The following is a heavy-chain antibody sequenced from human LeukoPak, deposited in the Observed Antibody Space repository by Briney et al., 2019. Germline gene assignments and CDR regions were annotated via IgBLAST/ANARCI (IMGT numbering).Heavy chain of an antibody. Sequence: SETLSLTCTVSGGSISSYYWSWIRQPPGKGLEWIGYIYYSGSTNYNPSLKSRVTISVDTSKNQSSLKLSSVTAADTALYYCARAVSYYYFDYWGQGTLVTVSS. D-gene: IGHD1-26*01. CDR3: ARAVSYYYFDY. J-gene: IGHJ4*02. CDR1: GGSISSYY. V-gene: IGHV4-59*01. CDR2: IYYSGST.